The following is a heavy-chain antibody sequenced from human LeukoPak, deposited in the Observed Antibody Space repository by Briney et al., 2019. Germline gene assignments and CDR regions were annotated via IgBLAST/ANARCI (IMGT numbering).Heavy chain of an antibody. CDR2: ISYDGSNK. CDR1: GFTFSSCG. J-gene: IGHJ3*02. Sequence: GGSLRLSCAASGFTFSSCGMHWVRQAPGKGLEWVAVISYDGSNKYYADSVKGRFTISRDNSKNTLYLQMNSLRAEDTAVYYCAKIPGIAVAVGAFDIWGQGTMVTVSS. V-gene: IGHV3-30*18. CDR3: AKIPGIAVAVGAFDI. D-gene: IGHD6-19*01.